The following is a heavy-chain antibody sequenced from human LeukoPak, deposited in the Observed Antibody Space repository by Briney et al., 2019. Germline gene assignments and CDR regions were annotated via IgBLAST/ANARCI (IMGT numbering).Heavy chain of an antibody. Sequence: GGSLRLSCAASGFTFTNAGLHWVRQAPGKGLEWVAVISDNGIDKEYADSVKGRFTISRDTSRNTLYLELSSLRLEDTALYYCARGPAADPYYFDFWGQGTPVTVSS. CDR1: GFTFTNAG. D-gene: IGHD6-13*01. CDR2: ISDNGIDK. V-gene: IGHV3-30*03. CDR3: ARGPAADPYYFDF. J-gene: IGHJ4*02.